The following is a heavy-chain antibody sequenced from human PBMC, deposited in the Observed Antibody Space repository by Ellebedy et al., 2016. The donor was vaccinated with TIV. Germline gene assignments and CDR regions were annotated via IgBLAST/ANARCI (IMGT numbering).Heavy chain of an antibody. J-gene: IGHJ4*02. CDR1: GGSFSGYY. CDR2: INHSGST. D-gene: IGHD1-14*01. Sequence: SETLSLXXAVYGGSFSGYYWSWIRQPPGKGLEWIGEINHSGSTNYNPSLKSRVTISVDTSKNQFSLKLSSVTAADTAVYYCARGHGPRRSFDYWGQGTLVTVSS. CDR3: ARGHGPRRSFDY. V-gene: IGHV4-34*01.